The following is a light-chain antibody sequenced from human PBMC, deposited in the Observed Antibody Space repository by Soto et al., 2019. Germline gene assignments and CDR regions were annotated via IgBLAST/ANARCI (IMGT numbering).Light chain of an antibody. CDR3: QQRKSWPAIT. Sequence: IVLTQSPATLSLSPGDRATLSCRASQSVSNSLVWYQHKPGQAPRFLIYDASKRATGTPARFSGSGSGTEFTLTISSLEPEDFAVYYCQQRKSWPAITFGQGTRLEIX. CDR2: DAS. V-gene: IGKV3-11*01. J-gene: IGKJ5*01. CDR1: QSVSNS.